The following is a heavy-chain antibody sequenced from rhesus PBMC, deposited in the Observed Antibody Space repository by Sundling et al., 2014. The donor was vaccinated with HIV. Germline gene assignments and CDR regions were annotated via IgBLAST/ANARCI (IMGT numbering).Heavy chain of an antibody. V-gene: IGHV3-103*01. CDR3: AKDVHTVGTVNALDS. Sequence: EVHLVETGGGLVQPGGSLKLSCEASGFTFSNYGMSWVRQGPGKGLEWVSGINSGGDSTYYAVSVKGRFTISRDNSKNTLSLQMNSLRAEDTAVYYCAKDVHTVGTVNALDSVGSRGRRHRLL. J-gene: IGHJ6*01. CDR2: INSGGDST. D-gene: IGHD5-24*01. CDR1: GFTFSNYG.